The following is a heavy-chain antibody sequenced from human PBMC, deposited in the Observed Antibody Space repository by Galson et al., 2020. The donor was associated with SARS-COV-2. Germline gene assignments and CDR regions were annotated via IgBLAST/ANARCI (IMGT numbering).Heavy chain of an antibody. CDR1: GGSISSAGYY. Sequence: SETLSLTCTVSGGSISSAGYYWSWIRQHPGKGLEWIGYIYYSGSTYYSPSLKSRVTISIDTSKNQFSLKLSSVTAADTAVYYCEGYSYGRNAFDICGRGTMVSVSS. CDR3: EGYSYGRNAFDI. D-gene: IGHD5-18*01. CDR2: IYYSGST. V-gene: IGHV4-31*03. J-gene: IGHJ3*02.